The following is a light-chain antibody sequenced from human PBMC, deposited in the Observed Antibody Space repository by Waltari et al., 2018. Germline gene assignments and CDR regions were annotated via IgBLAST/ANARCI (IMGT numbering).Light chain of an antibody. CDR3: FTVDDNSLRL. J-gene: IGLJ2*01. CDR2: RDS. V-gene: IGLV3-27*01. CDR1: GLGKEF. Sequence: SYELTQPSSVSVSPGQTARITCSGDGLGKEFIRWFQQNPGQAPLLLIVRDSERPSGIPERFSGSSSGTTVTLTISGAQVEDEADYYCFTVDDNSLRLFGGGTKLTVL.